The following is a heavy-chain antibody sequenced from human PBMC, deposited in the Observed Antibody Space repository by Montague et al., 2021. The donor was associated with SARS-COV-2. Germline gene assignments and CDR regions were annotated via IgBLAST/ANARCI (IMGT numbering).Heavy chain of an antibody. J-gene: IGHJ4*02. CDR2: ISFVGTNK. CDR1: GFTFTSYA. D-gene: IGHD2-15*01. V-gene: IGHV3-30-3*01. CDR3: ARDQGGYCYIDY. Sequence: SLRLSCAASGFTFTSYAMHWVRQAPGKGLEWVAVISFVGTNKYYTDSVKGRFTNSRDNSKNTLYLQMHSVRPEDTAVYYCARDQGGYCYIDYWGQGTLVTVSS.